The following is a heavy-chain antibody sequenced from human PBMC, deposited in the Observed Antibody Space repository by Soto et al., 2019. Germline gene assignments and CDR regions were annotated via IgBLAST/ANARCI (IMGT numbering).Heavy chain of an antibody. V-gene: IGHV2-5*02. CDR2: IYWDDDK. Sequence: SGPTLVNPTQTLTLTCTFSGFSLSTSGVGVGWIRQPPGKALEWLALIYWDDDKRYSPSLKSRLTITKDTSKNQVVLTMTNMDPVDTATYYCAHSYYGEYVSSIRSFDYWGQGTLVTVSS. CDR1: GFSLSTSGVG. CDR3: AHSYYGEYVSSIRSFDY. J-gene: IGHJ4*02. D-gene: IGHD4-17*01.